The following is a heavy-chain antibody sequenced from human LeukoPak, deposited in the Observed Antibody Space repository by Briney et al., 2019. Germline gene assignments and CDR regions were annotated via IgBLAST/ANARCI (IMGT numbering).Heavy chain of an antibody. Sequence: PSETLSLTCTVSGGSISSYYWSWIRQPAGKXLXXXGRIYTXGSTNYNPSLKSRVTMSVDTSKNQFSLKLSSVTAADTAVYYCARDPTYYYDSSGYVRDWFDPWGQGTLVTVSS. D-gene: IGHD3-22*01. CDR2: IYTXGST. V-gene: IGHV4-4*07. J-gene: IGHJ5*02. CDR3: ARDPTYYYDSSGYVRDWFDP. CDR1: GGSISSYY.